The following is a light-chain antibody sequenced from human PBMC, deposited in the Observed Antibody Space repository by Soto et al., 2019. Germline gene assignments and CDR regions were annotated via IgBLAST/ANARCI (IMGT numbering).Light chain of an antibody. J-gene: IGKJ3*01. V-gene: IGKV1-12*01. CDR2: SAS. CDR3: QQANSFPLT. Sequence: DIQMTQLPSSMSASVGDRVTITCRASQGISRWLACYHQKRGKPPNLLIYSASTLHSGVPSRFSGSGSGTDFTLTISSLQPEDFGTYYCQQANSFPLTFGPGTKVDMK. CDR1: QGISRW.